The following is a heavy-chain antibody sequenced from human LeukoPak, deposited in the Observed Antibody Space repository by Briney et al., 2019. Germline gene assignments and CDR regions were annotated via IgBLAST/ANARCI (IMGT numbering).Heavy chain of an antibody. Sequence: GRSLRLSCAASGFTFSSYGMHWVRQAPGKGLEWVAVISYDGSNKYYADSVKGRFTISRDNSKNTLYLQMNSLRAEDTAVYYCARVCSGYYPIDAFDIWGQGTMVTVSS. CDR1: GFTFSSYG. CDR3: ARVCSGYYPIDAFDI. V-gene: IGHV3-30*19. J-gene: IGHJ3*02. D-gene: IGHD3-22*01. CDR2: ISYDGSNK.